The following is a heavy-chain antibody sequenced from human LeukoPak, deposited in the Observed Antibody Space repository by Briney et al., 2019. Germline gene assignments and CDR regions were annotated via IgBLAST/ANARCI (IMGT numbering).Heavy chain of an antibody. J-gene: IGHJ5*02. CDR3: AKDFGRGIMRWANWFDP. CDR2: ISWDSNII. V-gene: IGHV3-9*01. D-gene: IGHD3-16*01. Sequence: GGSLRLSCTVSGFRFDEYAMHWVRQAPGKGLEWVSKISWDSNIIDYADSVKGRFTISRDNAKNSLYLQMNSLRPEDTAFYFCAKDFGRGIMRWANWFDPWGQGTLVTVSS. CDR1: GFRFDEYA.